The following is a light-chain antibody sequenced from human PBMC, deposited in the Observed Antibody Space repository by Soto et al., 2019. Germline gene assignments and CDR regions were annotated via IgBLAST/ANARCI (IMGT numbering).Light chain of an antibody. V-gene: IGKV3-15*01. CDR2: GAS. Sequence: EIVMTQSPATLSVSPGERATLSCRASQSVSSNLAWYQQKPGQAPRLLIYGASTRATAIPASFSGSGSGTDFTLTISSLQSEDFAVYYCQHYNNWPWTFSQGTKVEIK. CDR1: QSVSSN. CDR3: QHYNNWPWT. J-gene: IGKJ1*01.